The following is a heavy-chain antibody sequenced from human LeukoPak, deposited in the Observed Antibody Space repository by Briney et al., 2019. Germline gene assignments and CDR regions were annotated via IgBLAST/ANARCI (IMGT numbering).Heavy chain of an antibody. CDR2: MYYSGST. J-gene: IGHJ6*02. CDR3: ASGSSTVKFYYGIDV. V-gene: IGHV4-59*01. Sequence: SETLSLTCTVSGGSISSYYWSWIRQAPGKGLEWTGYMYYSGSTNYNPSLKNRVTISVDTSKNQFSLKLTSVTAADTAVYYCASGSSTVKFYYGIDVWGRGTTVTVSS. CDR1: GGSISSYY. D-gene: IGHD4-17*01.